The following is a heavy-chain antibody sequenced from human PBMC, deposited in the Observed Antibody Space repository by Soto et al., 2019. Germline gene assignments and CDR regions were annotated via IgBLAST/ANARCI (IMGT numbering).Heavy chain of an antibody. CDR2: IYYTGST. CDR1: DASISSGTNS. V-gene: IGHV4-61*03. Sequence: PSETLSLTCTVFDASISSGTNSWTWIRQAPGKGLEWVGHIYYTGSTNYNPALNDRVTISVDTSKNHFSLQLTSVAAADTAVYYCARGAGFSYASTWFDIWGQGTLVT. CDR3: ARGAGFSYASTWFDI. J-gene: IGHJ5*02. D-gene: IGHD5-18*01.